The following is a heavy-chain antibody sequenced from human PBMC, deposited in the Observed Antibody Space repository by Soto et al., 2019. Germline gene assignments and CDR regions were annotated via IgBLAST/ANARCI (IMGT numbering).Heavy chain of an antibody. CDR3: ARLGSSGWYRIFGSLDY. D-gene: IGHD6-19*01. CDR1: GGSISSYY. Sequence: SETLSLTWTVSGGSISSYYGSWIRQPPGKGLEWIGYIYYSGSTNYNPSLKSRVTISVDTSKNQFSLKLSSVTAADTAVYYCARLGSSGWYRIFGSLDYWGQGTLVTVS. J-gene: IGHJ4*02. V-gene: IGHV4-59*08. CDR2: IYYSGST.